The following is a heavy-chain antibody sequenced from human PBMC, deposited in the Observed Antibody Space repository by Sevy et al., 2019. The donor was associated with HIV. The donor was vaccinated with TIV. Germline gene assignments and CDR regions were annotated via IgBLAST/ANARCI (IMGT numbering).Heavy chain of an antibody. Sequence: SETLSLTCTVSGGSINSDHWNWIRQPPGKGLEWIGYVYYTGGTNYNPSLKNRVTISVDRTKNQFSLKLTAVTAADTAVYDGARRNDFDIWGQGTMVTVSS. CDR2: VYYTGGT. CDR3: ARRNDFDI. J-gene: IGHJ3*02. V-gene: IGHV4-59*08. CDR1: GGSINSDH.